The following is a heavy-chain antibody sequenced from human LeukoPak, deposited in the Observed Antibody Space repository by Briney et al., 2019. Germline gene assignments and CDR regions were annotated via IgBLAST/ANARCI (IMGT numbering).Heavy chain of an antibody. CDR2: ISYDGSNK. Sequence: PGRSLRLSCAASGFTFSSYAMHWVRQAPGKGLEWVAVISYDGSNKYYADSVKGRFTISRDNSKNTLYLQMNSLRAEDTAVYYCARGSAADFDYWGQGTLVTVSS. D-gene: IGHD6-13*01. V-gene: IGHV3-30-3*01. J-gene: IGHJ4*02. CDR1: GFTFSSYA. CDR3: ARGSAADFDY.